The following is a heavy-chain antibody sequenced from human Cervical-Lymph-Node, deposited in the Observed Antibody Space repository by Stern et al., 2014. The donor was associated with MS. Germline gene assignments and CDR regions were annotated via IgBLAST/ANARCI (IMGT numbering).Heavy chain of an antibody. V-gene: IGHV1-46*01. CDR2: INPSGGST. CDR3: AGGHTFDN. CDR1: GYNFTSNY. J-gene: IGHJ4*02. Sequence: VKMVESGAEVRKPGASVKVSCKGSGYNFTSNYMHWVRQAPGQGLEWMGIINPSGGSTSYAQKFQGRLTMTRDTSTSTVYMELSSLRSEDTAVYYCAGGHTFDNWGQGTLVTVSS.